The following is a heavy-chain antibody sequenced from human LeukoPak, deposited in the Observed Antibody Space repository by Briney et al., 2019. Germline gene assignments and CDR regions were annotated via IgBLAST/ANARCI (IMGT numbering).Heavy chain of an antibody. V-gene: IGHV3-48*01. CDR1: GFTFSSYS. CDR2: ISSSSSTI. CDR3: ARSSMDDSFDY. J-gene: IGHJ4*02. Sequence: GGSLRLSCAASGFTFSSYSMNWVRQAPGKGLEWVSYISSSSSTIYYPDSVKGRFTISRDNSKNTLYLQMNSLRAEDTAVYYCARSSMDDSFDYWGQGTLVTVSS. D-gene: IGHD2-2*01.